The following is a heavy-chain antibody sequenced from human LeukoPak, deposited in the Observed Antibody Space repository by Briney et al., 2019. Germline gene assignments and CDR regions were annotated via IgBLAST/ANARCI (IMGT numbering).Heavy chain of an antibody. D-gene: IGHD6-19*01. J-gene: IGHJ4*02. V-gene: IGHV3-23*01. CDR1: GFTFSSYA. Sequence: PGGSLRLSCAASGFTFSSYAMSWVRQAPGKGLEWVSAISGSGGSTYYADSVKGRFTISRDNSKNTLYLQMNSLRAEDTAVYYCAKGAVDPGEETLTYYCDYWGQGTLVTVSS. CDR2: ISGSGGST. CDR3: AKGAVDPGEETLTYYCDY.